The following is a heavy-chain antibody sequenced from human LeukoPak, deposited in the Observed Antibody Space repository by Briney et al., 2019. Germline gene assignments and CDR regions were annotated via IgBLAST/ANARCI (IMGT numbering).Heavy chain of an antibody. D-gene: IGHD4-11*01. V-gene: IGHV1-18*01. Sequence: ASVKVSSKASAYTFTSYTISWERHPPGQGLEWKGWISAYKGNTNYAQRRQGGVTMTTDTCTSTAYMELRNVRSEDTAVYYCAGCQSNYADDAFDIWGQGTMVTVSS. CDR3: AGCQSNYADDAFDI. J-gene: IGHJ3*02. CDR2: ISAYKGNT. CDR1: AYTFTSYT.